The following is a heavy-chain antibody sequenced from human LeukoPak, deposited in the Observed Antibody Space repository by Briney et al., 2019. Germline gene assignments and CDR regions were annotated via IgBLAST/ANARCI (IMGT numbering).Heavy chain of an antibody. Sequence: GGSLRLSCAASRFTFSSYWMSWVRQAPGKGLEWVANIKQDGSEKYYVDSVKGRFTISRDNSKNSLYLQMNSLRTEDTALYYCAKGQAVVVTSPFDYWGQGTLVTVSS. CDR2: IKQDGSEK. D-gene: IGHD2-21*02. V-gene: IGHV3-7*03. CDR3: AKGQAVVVTSPFDY. J-gene: IGHJ4*02. CDR1: RFTFSSYW.